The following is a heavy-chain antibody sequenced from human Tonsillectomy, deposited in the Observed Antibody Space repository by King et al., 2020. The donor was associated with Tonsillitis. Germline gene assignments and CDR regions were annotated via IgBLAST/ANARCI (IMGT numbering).Heavy chain of an antibody. Sequence: VQLVESGGGLVQPGGSLRLSCAASGFTFSSYWMTWVRHAPGKGLEWVANIKQEGRVKYYVDSVKGRFTISRDNAKNSLYLQMNSLRAEDTAVYYCARDPTYYYDSSGYYYSHFDYWGQGTLVTVSS. CDR3: ARDPTYYYDSSGYYYSHFDY. CDR2: IKQEGRVK. D-gene: IGHD3-22*01. V-gene: IGHV3-7*04. J-gene: IGHJ4*02. CDR1: GFTFSSYW.